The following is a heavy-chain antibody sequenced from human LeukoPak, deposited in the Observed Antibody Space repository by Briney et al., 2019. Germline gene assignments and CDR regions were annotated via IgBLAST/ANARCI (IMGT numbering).Heavy chain of an antibody. V-gene: IGHV3-30*02. D-gene: IGHD2/OR15-2a*01. CDR1: GFTFSNYG. CDR2: MRYDGSNT. CDR3: ARAGNTRFDY. J-gene: IGHJ4*02. Sequence: GGSLRLSCAASGFTFSNYGMHWVRQAPGKGLEWLAFMRYDGSNTHYADSVKGRFTISRDNSKNTLYLQMNSLRAEDTAVYYCARAGNTRFDYWGQGTLVTVSS.